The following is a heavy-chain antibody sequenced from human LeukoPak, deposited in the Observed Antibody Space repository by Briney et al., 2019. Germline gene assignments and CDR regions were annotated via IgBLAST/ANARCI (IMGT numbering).Heavy chain of an antibody. J-gene: IGHJ3*02. Sequence: GGSLRLSCAASGFTFSSYAMSWVRQAPGKRLEWVSAISGSGGSTYYADSVKGRFTISRDNAKNSLYLQMNSLRAEDTAVYYCARDRRLSPVDLDAFDIWGQGTMVTVSS. CDR3: ARDRRLSPVDLDAFDI. CDR1: GFTFSSYA. V-gene: IGHV3-23*01. D-gene: IGHD6-19*01. CDR2: ISGSGGST.